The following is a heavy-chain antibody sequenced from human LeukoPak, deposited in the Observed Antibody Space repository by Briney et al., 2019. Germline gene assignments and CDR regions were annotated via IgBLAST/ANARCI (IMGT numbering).Heavy chain of an antibody. J-gene: IGHJ5*02. Sequence: ASVKVSCKASGYTFTGYYMHWVRQAPGQGLEWLGWINPNSGGTNYAQKFQGRVTMTRDTSISTAYMELSRLRSDDTAVYYCARGAAAGSNWFDPWGQGTLVTVSS. D-gene: IGHD6-13*01. CDR1: GYTFTGYY. V-gene: IGHV1-2*02. CDR3: ARGAAAGSNWFDP. CDR2: INPNSGGT.